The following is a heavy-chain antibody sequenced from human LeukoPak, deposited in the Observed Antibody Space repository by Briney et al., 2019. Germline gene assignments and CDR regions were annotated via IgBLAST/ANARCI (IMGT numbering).Heavy chain of an antibody. V-gene: IGHV1-2*02. Sequence: ASVKVSCKASGYTFTGYYMHWVRQAPGQGLEWMGWINPNSGGTNYAQKFQGRVTMTRDTSISTAYMELSSLRSEDTAVYYCTTSDSYGEPFDYWGQGTLVTVSS. CDR2: INPNSGGT. CDR1: GYTFTGYY. J-gene: IGHJ4*02. D-gene: IGHD5-18*01. CDR3: TTSDSYGEPFDY.